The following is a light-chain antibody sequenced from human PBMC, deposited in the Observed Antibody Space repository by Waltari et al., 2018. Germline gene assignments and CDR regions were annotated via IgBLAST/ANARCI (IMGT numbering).Light chain of an antibody. Sequence: DIGMTQSPGTLSASPGDSATLSCRVSQTVSTNLAWYQQKPGQAPRLLIYDASTRVTGVPARLSGSGSGTDFTLTIASLQSEDFGVYYCQQYADLPPYNFGQGTKLEI. CDR3: QQYADLPPYN. CDR1: QTVSTN. CDR2: DAS. J-gene: IGKJ2*01. V-gene: IGKV3-15*01.